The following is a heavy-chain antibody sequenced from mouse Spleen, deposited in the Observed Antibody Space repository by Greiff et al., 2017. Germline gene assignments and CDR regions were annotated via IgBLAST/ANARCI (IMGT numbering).Heavy chain of an antibody. Sequence: EVKVVESGGGLVQPGGSLKLSCATSGFTFSDYYMYWVRQTPEKRLEWVAYISNGGGSTYYPDTVKGRFTISRDNAKNTLYLQMSRLKSEDTAMYYCARQGRLSYWYFDVWGAGTTVTVSS. CDR3: ARQGRLSYWYFDV. D-gene: IGHD2-4*01. J-gene: IGHJ1*01. CDR2: ISNGGGST. V-gene: IGHV5-12*02. CDR1: GFTFSDYY.